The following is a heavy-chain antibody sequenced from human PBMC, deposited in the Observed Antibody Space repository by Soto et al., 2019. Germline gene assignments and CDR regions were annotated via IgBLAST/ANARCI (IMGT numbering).Heavy chain of an antibody. V-gene: IGHV1-69*13. D-gene: IGHD3-22*01. Sequence: SVKVSCKASGGTFSSYAISWVRQAPGQGLEWMGGIIPIFGTANYAQKFQGRVTITADESTSTAYMELSSLRSEDTAVYYCARTPFDYDSSGYSYWYLDLWGRGTLVTVSS. CDR2: IIPIFGTA. CDR1: GGTFSSYA. CDR3: ARTPFDYDSSGYSYWYLDL. J-gene: IGHJ2*01.